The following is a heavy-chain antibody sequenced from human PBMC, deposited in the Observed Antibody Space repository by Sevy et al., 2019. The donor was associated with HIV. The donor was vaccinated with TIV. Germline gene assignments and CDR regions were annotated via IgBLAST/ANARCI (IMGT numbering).Heavy chain of an antibody. D-gene: IGHD2-21*01. CDR2: ISSSSNTI. V-gene: IGHV3-48*02. Sequence: GGSLRLSCAASGFTFSGYTMNWVRQAPGKGLEWVSYISSSSNTIYYADSVKGRFTISRDNAKNSLFLQMNSLRDEDTAMYYCARDDLIAHAFDVWGQGTMVTVSS. J-gene: IGHJ3*01. CDR3: ARDDLIAHAFDV. CDR1: GFTFSGYT.